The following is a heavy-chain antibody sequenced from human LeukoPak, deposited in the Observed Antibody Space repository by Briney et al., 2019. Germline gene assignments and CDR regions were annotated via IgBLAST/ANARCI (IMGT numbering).Heavy chain of an antibody. D-gene: IGHD2-8*02. CDR2: IGTEGDT. CDR1: GFTFRNYD. Sequence: GGSLRLSRTASGFTFRNYDMHWVRHARGKALEWGSGIGTEGDTFYPDSVKGRFTISRENAKNSFYLQMNSLRAGDAAVYYCARGRFVLVPSLERWYFDLWGRGTLVTVSS. J-gene: IGHJ2*01. CDR3: ARGRFVLVPSLERWYFDL. V-gene: IGHV3-13*01.